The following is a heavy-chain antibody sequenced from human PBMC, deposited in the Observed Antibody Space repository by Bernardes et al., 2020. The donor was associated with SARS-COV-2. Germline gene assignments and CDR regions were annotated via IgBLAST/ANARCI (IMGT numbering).Heavy chain of an antibody. D-gene: IGHD6-13*01. CDR1: GFTVSSNY. CDR2: IYSGGST. CDR3: ARGGGSSWSYYFDY. J-gene: IGHJ4*02. Sequence: GGSLRLSCAASGFTVSSNYMNWVRQAPGKGPEWVSVIYSGGSTDYADSVKGRFTISRDNSQNTLYLQMNSLRVEDTAIYYCARGGGSSWSYYFDYWGRGTLVTVSS. V-gene: IGHV3-53*01.